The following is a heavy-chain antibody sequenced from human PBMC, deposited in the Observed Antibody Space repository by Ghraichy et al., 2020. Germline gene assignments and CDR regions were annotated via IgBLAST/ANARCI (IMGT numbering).Heavy chain of an antibody. CDR1: GFSLSDHY. V-gene: IGHV3-72*01. CDR3: VRPYDNTWGGAYVAH. J-gene: IGHJ4*02. CDR2: IREKTASYTT. D-gene: IGHD7-27*01. Sequence: GGSLRLSCAASGFSLSDHYMDWVRQAPGKGLEWVGRIREKTASYTTEYAGSVKGRFTISRDDSKSSLFLQMNSLTTEETAVYYGVRPYDNTWGGAYVAHWGQGTQVTVSS.